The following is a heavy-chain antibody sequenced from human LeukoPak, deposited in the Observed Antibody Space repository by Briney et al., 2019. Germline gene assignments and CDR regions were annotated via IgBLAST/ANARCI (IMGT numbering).Heavy chain of an antibody. CDR2: IYPGDSDT. CDR1: GYSFNTYW. V-gene: IGHV5-51*01. CDR3: ASISMVRGALFDY. D-gene: IGHD3-10*01. Sequence: GESLKISCKGSGYSFNTYWIGWVRQMPGKGLEWMGIIYPGDSDTRYSPSFQGQVTISADKSINTAYLQWSSLKASDTAMYYCASISMVRGALFDYWGQGTLVTVSS. J-gene: IGHJ4*02.